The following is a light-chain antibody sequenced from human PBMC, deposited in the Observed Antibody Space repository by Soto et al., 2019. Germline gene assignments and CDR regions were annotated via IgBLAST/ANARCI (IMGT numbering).Light chain of an antibody. CDR1: SSDVGGYDY. CDR2: AVT. J-gene: IGLJ2*01. V-gene: IGLV2-14*03. CDR3: SSYTTSSTVV. Sequence: QSALTQPASVSGSPGQSITISCTGSSSDVGGYDYVCWYQQYPGKAPKLIIYAVTDRPSGVSNRFSGSKSGNTASLITSGLQAEDEADYYCSSYTTSSTVVFGGGTKLTVL.